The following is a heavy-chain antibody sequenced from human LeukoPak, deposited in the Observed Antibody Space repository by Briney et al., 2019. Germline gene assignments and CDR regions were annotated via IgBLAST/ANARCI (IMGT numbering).Heavy chain of an antibody. CDR2: IYHSGST. J-gene: IGHJ5*02. Sequence: SETLSLTRAVSGGSISSSNWWSWVRQPPGKGLEWIGSIYHSGSTYYNPSLKSRVTISVDTSKNQFSLKLSSVTAADTAVYYCARDGGLSSGFGPGDLITPFDPWGQGTPVTVSS. CDR3: ARDGGLSSGFGPGDLITPFDP. CDR1: GGSISSSNW. V-gene: IGHV4-4*02. D-gene: IGHD3-22*01.